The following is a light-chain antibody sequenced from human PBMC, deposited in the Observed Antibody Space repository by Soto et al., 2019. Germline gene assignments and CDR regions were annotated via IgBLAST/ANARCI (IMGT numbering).Light chain of an antibody. CDR1: QSITYY. CDR2: HXS. J-gene: IGKJ5*01. CDR3: QQSSRTKRT. Sequence: EIDITQAPTSLPASLGDRITMPXRASQSITYYFSWYQQKQGXAPKXXXYHXSTFQIGCPSSLSGGGSGTDFTRTISSLQPEYFVNYYWQQSSRTKRTFA. V-gene: IGKV1-39*01.